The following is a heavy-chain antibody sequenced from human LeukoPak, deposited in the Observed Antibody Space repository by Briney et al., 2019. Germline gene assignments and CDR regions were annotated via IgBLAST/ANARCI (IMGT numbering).Heavy chain of an antibody. Sequence: ASVKVSCKASGYTFTSYGISWVRQAPGQGLEWMGWISAYNGNTNYAQKLQGRVTMTTDTSTSTAYMELRSLRSDDTAVYYCASEAIVGATTPLDYWGQGTLVTVSS. J-gene: IGHJ4*02. V-gene: IGHV1-18*01. CDR2: ISAYNGNT. D-gene: IGHD1-26*01. CDR3: ASEAIVGATTPLDY. CDR1: GYTFTSYG.